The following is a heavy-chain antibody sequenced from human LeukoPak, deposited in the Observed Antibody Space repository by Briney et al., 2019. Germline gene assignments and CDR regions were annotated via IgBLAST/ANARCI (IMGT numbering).Heavy chain of an antibody. Sequence: ASVKVSCKASGYTFTSYGISWVRQAPGQGLEWMGWISAYNGNTNYAQKLQGRVTMTTDTSTSTAYMELRSLRSDDTAVYYCARDYYYGSGSLRGFDPWGQGTLVTVSS. CDR2: ISAYNGNT. CDR1: GYTFTSYG. CDR3: ARDYYYGSGSLRGFDP. D-gene: IGHD3-10*01. J-gene: IGHJ5*02. V-gene: IGHV1-18*01.